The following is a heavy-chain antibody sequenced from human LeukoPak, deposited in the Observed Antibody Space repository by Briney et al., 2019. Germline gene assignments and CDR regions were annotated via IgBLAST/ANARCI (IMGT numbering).Heavy chain of an antibody. V-gene: IGHV1-2*06. CDR1: GYTFTGYY. Sequence: GASVKVSCKASGYTFTGYYMHWVRQAPGQGLEWMGRINPNSGGTNYAQKFQGRVTMTRDTSISTAYMELSRLRSDDTAVYYCARDHVKEISCSGGSCPDPWGQGTLVTVSS. J-gene: IGHJ5*02. CDR3: ARDHVKEISCSGGSCPDP. CDR2: INPNSGGT. D-gene: IGHD2-15*01.